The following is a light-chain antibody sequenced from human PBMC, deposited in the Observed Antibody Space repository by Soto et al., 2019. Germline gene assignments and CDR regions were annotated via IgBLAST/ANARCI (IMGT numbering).Light chain of an antibody. V-gene: IGKV3-20*01. J-gene: IGKJ5*01. CDR2: GAS. Sequence: EIVLTQSPGPLSLSPGERATLSCRSSQSVSSSYLAWYQQKPGQAPRLLIYGASSRATGIPGRFSGSGSGTDCTLTISRLEPEDVAVYYCQQYGSSPITFGQGTRLEIK. CDR3: QQYGSSPIT. CDR1: QSVSSSY.